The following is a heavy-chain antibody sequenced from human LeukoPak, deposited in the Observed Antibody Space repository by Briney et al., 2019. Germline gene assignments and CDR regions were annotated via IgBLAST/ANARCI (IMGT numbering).Heavy chain of an antibody. Sequence: SETLSLTCAVYGGSFSGYYWSWIRQPAGKGLEWIGRIYTSGSTNYNPSLKSRVTMSVDTSKNQFSLKLSSVTAADTAVYYCARDHTDGYSGYDRHFDYWGQGTLVTVSS. V-gene: IGHV4-4*07. D-gene: IGHD5-12*01. CDR1: GGSFSGYY. CDR3: ARDHTDGYSGYDRHFDY. J-gene: IGHJ4*02. CDR2: IYTSGST.